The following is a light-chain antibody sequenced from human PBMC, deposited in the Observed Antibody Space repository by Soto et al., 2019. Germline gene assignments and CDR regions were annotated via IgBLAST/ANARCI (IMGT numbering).Light chain of an antibody. J-gene: IGLJ1*01. CDR3: QSYDSGLSGSV. Sequence: QSVLTQPPSVSGAPGQRATISCTGSSSNIGSGYDVHWYQQVPGTAPKLLIYANTNRPSGVSARFSGSRSGTSASLAITGLQAEDEADYCCQSYDSGLSGSVFGAGTKVHRP. CDR1: SSNIGSGYD. V-gene: IGLV1-40*01. CDR2: ANT.